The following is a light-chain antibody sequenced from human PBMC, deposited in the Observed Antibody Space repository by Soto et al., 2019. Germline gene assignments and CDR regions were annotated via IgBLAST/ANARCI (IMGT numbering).Light chain of an antibody. Sequence: EIVLTQSPGTLSLSPGERATLSCRANQTVSSNYLAWYQQKPGQAPRLLIYGASSRATGIPDRFSGSGSGTDFTLTISRLEPEDFAVYYCQQYGSSPTFGPGTKVDIK. J-gene: IGKJ3*01. V-gene: IGKV3-20*01. CDR2: GAS. CDR3: QQYGSSPT. CDR1: QTVSSNY.